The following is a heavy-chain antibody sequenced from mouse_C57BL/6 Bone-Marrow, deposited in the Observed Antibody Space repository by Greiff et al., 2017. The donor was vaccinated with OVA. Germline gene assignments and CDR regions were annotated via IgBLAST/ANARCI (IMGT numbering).Heavy chain of an antibody. CDR2: ISSGGSYT. Sequence: DVQLQESGGDLVKPGGSLKLSCAASVFTFSSYGMSWVRQTPDKRLEWVATISSGGSYTYYPDSVKGRFTISRDNAKNTLYLQMSSLKSEDTAMYYCARHSFCYGSSYWYFDVCGTGTTVTVSS. V-gene: IGHV5-6*01. CDR1: VFTFSSYG. J-gene: IGHJ1*03. D-gene: IGHD1-1*01. CDR3: ARHSFCYGSSYWYFDV.